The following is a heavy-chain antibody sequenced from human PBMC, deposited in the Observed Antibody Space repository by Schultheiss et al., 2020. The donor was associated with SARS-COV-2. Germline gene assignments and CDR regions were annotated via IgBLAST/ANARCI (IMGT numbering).Heavy chain of an antibody. CDR2: IRSKANSYAT. CDR3: ARGWFRLGGWSPHGMDV. D-gene: IGHD6-19*01. Sequence: GESLKISCAASGFTFSGSAMHWVRQASGKGLEWVGRIRSKANSYATAYAASVKGRFTISRDDSKNTLYLQMNSLRVDDTAVYYCARGWFRLGGWSPHGMDVWGQGTTVTVSS. J-gene: IGHJ6*02. CDR1: GFTFSGSA. V-gene: IGHV3-73*01.